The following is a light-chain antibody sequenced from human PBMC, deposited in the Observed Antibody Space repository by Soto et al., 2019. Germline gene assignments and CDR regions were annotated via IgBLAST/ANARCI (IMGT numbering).Light chain of an antibody. J-gene: IGKJ2*01. CDR2: GAS. CDR1: QSISRN. V-gene: IGKV3-15*01. CDR3: QKYNSAPYT. Sequence: EIVMTQSPATLSVSPGERATLSCRASQSISRNLAWYHQKPGQAPRLLIYGASTRAAGIPARFSGSGSGTEFTLTISSLQSEDFAVYYCQKYNSAPYTFGQGTKLEIK.